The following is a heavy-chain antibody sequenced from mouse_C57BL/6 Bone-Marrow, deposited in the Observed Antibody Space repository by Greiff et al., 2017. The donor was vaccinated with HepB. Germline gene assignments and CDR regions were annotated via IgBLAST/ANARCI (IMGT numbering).Heavy chain of an antibody. V-gene: IGHV1-15*01. Sequence: QVQLQQSGAELVRPGASVTLYCKASGYTFTDYEMHWVKQTPVHGLEWIGAIDPETGGTAYNQKFKGKAILTADKSSSTAYMELRSLTSEDSAVYYCKDSDYAMDYWGQGTSVTVSS. J-gene: IGHJ4*01. CDR2: IDPETGGT. CDR1: GYTFTDYE. CDR3: KDSDYAMDY. D-gene: IGHD2-12*01.